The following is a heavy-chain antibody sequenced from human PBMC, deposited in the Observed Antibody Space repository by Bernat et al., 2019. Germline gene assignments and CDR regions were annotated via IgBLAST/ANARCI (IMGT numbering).Heavy chain of an antibody. V-gene: IGHV3-23*04. Sequence: VQLVESGGDLVQPGGSLRLSCAVSGFTFSSYAMAWVRQAPGKGLEWVSTLTSSGDGTYYADSVKGRFTISRDKSKNTVYLQMNSLRAEDTAVYYCAIRPQGGSLTKYFQHWGQGTLVTVSS. D-gene: IGHD2-15*01. CDR1: GFTFSSYA. J-gene: IGHJ1*01. CDR2: LTSSGDGT. CDR3: AIRPQGGSLTKYFQH.